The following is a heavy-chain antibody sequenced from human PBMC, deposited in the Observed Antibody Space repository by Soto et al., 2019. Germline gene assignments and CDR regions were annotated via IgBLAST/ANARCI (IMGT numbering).Heavy chain of an antibody. Sequence: EVRVLESGGGLEQPGGSLRLSCVASGFTFSSNAMSWVRQAPGKGLEWVSGISGGGDRTDYVDSVKGRFIISRDNSKNTVYLQRSSLRAEDTAVYYCAKDRGTSWQHWFDAWGQGTLVTVSS. D-gene: IGHD6-13*01. J-gene: IGHJ5*02. CDR2: ISGGGDRT. CDR1: GFTFSSNA. V-gene: IGHV3-23*01. CDR3: AKDRGTSWQHWFDA.